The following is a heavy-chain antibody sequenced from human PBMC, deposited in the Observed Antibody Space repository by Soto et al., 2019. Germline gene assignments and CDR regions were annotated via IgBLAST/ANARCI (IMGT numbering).Heavy chain of an antibody. CDR2: ITETGGDA. D-gene: IGHD3-10*01. Sequence: LRLSCVASGITFGNRAMSWFRQAPGEGLEWVSAITETGGDAKYADSVRGRFAISRDNSKNTLYLQMSSLRAEDSAVYYCARGSKDSYTGSRIFDXWGRGTLVTVSX. V-gene: IGHV3-23*01. CDR3: ARGSKDSYTGSRIFDX. J-gene: IGHJ4*02. CDR1: GITFGNRA.